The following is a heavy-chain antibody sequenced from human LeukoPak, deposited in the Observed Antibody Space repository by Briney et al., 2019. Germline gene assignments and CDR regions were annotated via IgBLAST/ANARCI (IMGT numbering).Heavy chain of an antibody. V-gene: IGHV4-38-2*02. CDR3: ARLERVVYGSGFDY. J-gene: IGHJ4*02. Sequence: SETLSLTCTVSGYSIGSGYYWGWIRQPPGKGLEWIGSIYHSGSTYYNPSLKSRVTISVDTSKNQFSLKLSSVTAADTAVYYCARLERVVYGSGFDYWGQGTLVTVSS. D-gene: IGHD3-10*01. CDR1: GYSIGSGYY. CDR2: IYHSGST.